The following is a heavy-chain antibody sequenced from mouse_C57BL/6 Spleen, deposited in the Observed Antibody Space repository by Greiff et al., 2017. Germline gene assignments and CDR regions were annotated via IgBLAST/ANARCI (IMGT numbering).Heavy chain of an antibody. CDR3: TRRWDWYFDV. CDR1: GFNIKDDY. V-gene: IGHV14-4*01. Sequence: VQLQQSGAELVRPGASVKLSCTASGFNIKDDYMHWVKQRPEQGLEWIGWIDPENGDTEYASKFQGKATITADTSSNTAYLQLSSLTSEDTAVYYCTRRWDWYFDVWGTGTTVTVSS. D-gene: IGHD1-1*02. CDR2: IDPENGDT. J-gene: IGHJ1*03.